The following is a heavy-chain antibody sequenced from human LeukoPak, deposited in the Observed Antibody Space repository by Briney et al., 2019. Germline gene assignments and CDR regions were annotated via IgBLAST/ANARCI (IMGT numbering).Heavy chain of an antibody. CDR3: AVTGDCGGDCYYFDY. V-gene: IGHV1-2*02. D-gene: IGHD2-21*02. CDR1: GYTFTGYY. Sequence: EASVKVSCKASGYTFTGYYMHWVRQAPGQGLEWMGWINPNSGGTNYAQKFQGRVTMTRDTSISTAYMELSRLRSDDTAVYYCAVTGDCGGDCYYFDYWGQGTLVTVSS. CDR2: INPNSGGT. J-gene: IGHJ4*02.